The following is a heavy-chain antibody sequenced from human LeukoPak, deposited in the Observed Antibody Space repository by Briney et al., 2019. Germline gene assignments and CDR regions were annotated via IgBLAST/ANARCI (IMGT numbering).Heavy chain of an antibody. Sequence: GGSLRLSCAVSGFTFSSYWMTWVRQSPGKGREWVASINQDQNEIHYVDSVRGRFTISRDNAKNSLYLQMNSLTAEDTALYYCARDLGQYYDTSDNWFDPWGQGTLVTVSS. D-gene: IGHD3-22*01. CDR3: ARDLGQYYDTSDNWFDP. CDR1: GFTFSSYW. V-gene: IGHV3-7*01. J-gene: IGHJ5*02. CDR2: INQDQNEI.